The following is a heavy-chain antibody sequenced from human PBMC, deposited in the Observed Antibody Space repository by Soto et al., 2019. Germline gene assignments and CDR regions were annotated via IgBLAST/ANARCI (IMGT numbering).Heavy chain of an antibody. CDR1: GFSFSSCA. D-gene: IGHD1-26*01. J-gene: IGHJ5*02. CDR2: ISGSGGST. Sequence: GGSLRLSCAAFGFSFSSCAMSWVRKAPGKGLEWVSAISGSGGSTYYADSVKGRFTISRDNSKNTLYLQMNSLRAEDTAVYYCAKGVLRWELPRANWFDPWGQGTLVTVSS. V-gene: IGHV3-23*01. CDR3: AKGVLRWELPRANWFDP.